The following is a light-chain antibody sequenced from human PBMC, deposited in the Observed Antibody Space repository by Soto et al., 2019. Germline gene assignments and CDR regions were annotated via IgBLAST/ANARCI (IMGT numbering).Light chain of an antibody. J-gene: IGLJ1*01. CDR3: YSYAGENLYV. Sequence: HSALTRPASVSASPGQSITIPCTGTSSDVGSYNLVSWFQQHPGKVPKLLIYEGTKRPSGLSDRFSGSKSGTTASLTISGLQAEDEAHYYCYSYAGENLYVFGTGTKVTVL. CDR1: SSDVGSYNL. V-gene: IGLV2-23*01. CDR2: EGT.